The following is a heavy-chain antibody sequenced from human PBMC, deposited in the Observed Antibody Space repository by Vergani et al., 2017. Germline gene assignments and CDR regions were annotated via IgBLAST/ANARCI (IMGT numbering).Heavy chain of an antibody. Sequence: VQPVESGGGLVQPGGSLRLSCAASGFTFSSYEMNWVRQAPGKGLEWVSYISSSGSTIYYADSVKGRFTISRDNAKNSLYLQMNSLRSEDTAVYYCARAYYDILTGYPEYFQHWGQGTLVTVSS. V-gene: IGHV3-48*03. CDR3: ARAYYDILTGYPEYFQH. CDR2: ISSSGSTI. CDR1: GFTFSSYE. D-gene: IGHD3-9*01. J-gene: IGHJ1*01.